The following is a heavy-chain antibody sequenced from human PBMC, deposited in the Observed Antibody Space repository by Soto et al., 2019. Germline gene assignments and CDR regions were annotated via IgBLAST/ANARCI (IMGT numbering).Heavy chain of an antibody. V-gene: IGHV3-33*01. Sequence: GGSLRLSCAASGFTFSSYGMHWVRQAPGKGLEWVAVIWYDGSNKYYADSVKGRFTNSRDNSKNTLYLQMNSLRAEDTAVYYCARDVGGYYDSSGYSTLGYFDYWGQGTLVTVSS. CDR2: IWYDGSNK. CDR3: ARDVGGYYDSSGYSTLGYFDY. J-gene: IGHJ4*02. CDR1: GFTFSSYG. D-gene: IGHD3-22*01.